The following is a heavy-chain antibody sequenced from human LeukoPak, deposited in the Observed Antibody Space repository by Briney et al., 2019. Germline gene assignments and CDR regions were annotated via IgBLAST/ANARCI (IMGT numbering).Heavy chain of an antibody. CDR2: ISSSSSYI. Sequence: PGGSLRLSCAASGFTFSSYGMHWVRQAPGKGLEWVSSISSSSSYIYYADSVKGRFTISRDNARKSVFLQMNSLRADDTALYYCARGSSSWYYFDYWGQGTLVTVSS. V-gene: IGHV3-21*01. CDR1: GFTFSSYG. CDR3: ARGSSSWYYFDY. J-gene: IGHJ4*02. D-gene: IGHD6-13*01.